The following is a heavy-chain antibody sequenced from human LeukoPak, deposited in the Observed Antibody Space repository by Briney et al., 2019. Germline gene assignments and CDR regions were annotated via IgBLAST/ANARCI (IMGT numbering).Heavy chain of an antibody. CDR3: ARSSAYYFDY. J-gene: IGHJ4*02. CDR2: IYTSGST. Sequence: SETLSLTCTVSGGSISSYYWSWIRQPPGKGLEWIGYIYTSGSTNYNPSLKSRVTISVDTSKNQFSLKLSSVTAADTAVYYCARSSAYYFDYWGQGTLVTVSS. V-gene: IGHV4-4*09. CDR1: GGSISSYY. D-gene: IGHD3-22*01.